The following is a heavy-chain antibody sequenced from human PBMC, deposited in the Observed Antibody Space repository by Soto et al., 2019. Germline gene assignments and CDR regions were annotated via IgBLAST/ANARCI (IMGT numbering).Heavy chain of an antibody. CDR2: INHSGST. CDR1: GGSFSGYY. CDR3: ARNNIAAAESSTYYYYGMDV. D-gene: IGHD6-13*01. J-gene: IGHJ6*02. V-gene: IGHV4-34*01. Sequence: SETLSLTCAVYGGSFSGYYWSWIRQPPGKGLEWIGEINHSGSTNYNPSLKSRVTISVDTSENQFSLKLSSVTAADTAVYYCARNNIAAAESSTYYYYGMDVWGQGTTVTVSS.